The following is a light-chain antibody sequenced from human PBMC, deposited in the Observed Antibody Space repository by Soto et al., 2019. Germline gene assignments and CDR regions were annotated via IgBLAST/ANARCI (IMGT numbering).Light chain of an antibody. CDR3: QEYNTWPWT. CDR2: GAS. J-gene: IGKJ1*01. V-gene: IGKV3-15*01. CDR1: QSVNNN. Sequence: ETLMTQSPATLSVSPGERATLSCRASQSVNNNLAWYQQKLGQAPRVLIYGASTRATGIPARFTGSGSWTEFILTITSLQSEDSAVYYCQEYNTWPWTFGQGTKVEFK.